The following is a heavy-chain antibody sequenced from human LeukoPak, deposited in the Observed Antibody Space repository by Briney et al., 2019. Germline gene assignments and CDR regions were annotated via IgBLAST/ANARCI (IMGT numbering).Heavy chain of an antibody. V-gene: IGHV4-39*07. CDR3: ARVLTAAGHDY. Sequence: PAETLSLTCTVSGDSFSSSSLPWAWIRQPPGKGLEWIGNIYNSGIIYTNPSLKSRVDISIDTSKNQFSLKLRSVTAADTAVYYCARVLTAAGHDYWGQGTLVTVSS. J-gene: IGHJ4*02. D-gene: IGHD6-13*01. CDR1: GDSFSSSSLP. CDR2: IYNSGII.